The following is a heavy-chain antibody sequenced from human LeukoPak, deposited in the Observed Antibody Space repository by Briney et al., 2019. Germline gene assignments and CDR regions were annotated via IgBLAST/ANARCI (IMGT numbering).Heavy chain of an antibody. CDR3: ARQLFNGFDI. D-gene: IGHD1-1*01. CDR2: ITGDGSSI. J-gene: IGHJ3*02. V-gene: IGHV3-74*03. CDR1: GFTFSNYW. Sequence: GGSLRLSCVASGFTFSNYWMYWVRQAPGQGPVWVSRITGDGSSITYADSVKGRFTISRDNAKSTLYLQMNSLRAEDTAAFYCARQLFNGFDIWGQGTMVTVSS.